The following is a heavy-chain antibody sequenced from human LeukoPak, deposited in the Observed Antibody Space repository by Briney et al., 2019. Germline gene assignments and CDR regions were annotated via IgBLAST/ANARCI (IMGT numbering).Heavy chain of an antibody. J-gene: IGHJ4*02. Sequence: GPSVKVSCKASGYTFISYDINWVRQATGQGLEWMGWMNPNSGITGYAQKFQGRVSMTRNTSIGTAYMELSSLKSEDTAVYYCARGLYYYDSNGRTPYDYWGQGTLVTVSS. D-gene: IGHD3-22*01. CDR3: ARGLYYYDSNGRTPYDY. CDR1: GYTFISYD. CDR2: MNPNSGIT. V-gene: IGHV1-8*01.